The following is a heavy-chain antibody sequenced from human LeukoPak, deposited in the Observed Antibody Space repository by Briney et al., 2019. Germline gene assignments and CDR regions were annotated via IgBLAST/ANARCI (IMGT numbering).Heavy chain of an antibody. J-gene: IGHJ4*02. CDR2: INHSGST. V-gene: IGHV4-34*01. Sequence: PSETLSLTCAVYGGSFSGYYWSWIRQPPGKGLQWIGEINHSGSTNYNPSLKSRVTISADTSKNQFSLKLSSVTAADTAVYYCAGRYYDFWSGYYRADYWGQGTLVTVSS. CDR3: AGRYYDFWSGYYRADY. D-gene: IGHD3-3*01. CDR1: GGSFSGYY.